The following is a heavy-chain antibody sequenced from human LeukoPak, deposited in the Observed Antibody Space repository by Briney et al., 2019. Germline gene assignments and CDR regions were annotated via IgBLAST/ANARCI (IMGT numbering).Heavy chain of an antibody. CDR2: IYHSGTT. CDR1: GDSISTIHW. D-gene: IGHD3-10*01. J-gene: IGHJ4*02. V-gene: IGHV4-4*02. Sequence: DPSGTLSLTCAVSGDSISTIHWWSWVRQPPGKGLEWIGEIYHSGTTYYNPSLKSRVTISVDTSKNQFSLKLNSVTAADTAVFYCAANSADYNTLGSSYKVWGQGTLVTVSS. CDR3: AANSADYNTLGSSYKV.